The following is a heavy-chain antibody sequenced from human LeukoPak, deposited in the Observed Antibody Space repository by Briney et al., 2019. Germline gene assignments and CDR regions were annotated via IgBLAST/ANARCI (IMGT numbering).Heavy chain of an antibody. CDR2: IIPIFGTA. Sequence: GASVKVSCKASGGTFSSYAISWARQAPGQGLEWMGGIIPIFGTANYAQKFQGRVTITADESTSTAYMELSSLRSEDTAVYYCARESAAAGFNWFDPWGQGTLVTVSS. D-gene: IGHD6-13*01. V-gene: IGHV1-69*13. CDR1: GGTFSSYA. J-gene: IGHJ5*02. CDR3: ARESAAAGFNWFDP.